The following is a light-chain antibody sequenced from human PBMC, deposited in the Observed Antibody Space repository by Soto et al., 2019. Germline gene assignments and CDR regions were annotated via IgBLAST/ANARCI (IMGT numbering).Light chain of an antibody. CDR3: QSADSSGTYVL. V-gene: IGLV3-25*03. Sequence: SYELTQPPSVSVSPGQTARITCSGDALPKQYAYWYQQKPGQAPVLVIYKDSERPSGIPERFSGSSSGTTVTLTISGVQAEDEADYYCQSADSSGTYVLVGGRTKLTVL. CDR2: KDS. J-gene: IGLJ2*01. CDR1: ALPKQY.